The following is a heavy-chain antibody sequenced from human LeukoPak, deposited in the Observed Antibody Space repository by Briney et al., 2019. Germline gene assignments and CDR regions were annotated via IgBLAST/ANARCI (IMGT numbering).Heavy chain of an antibody. CDR3: TTGYCSSTSCHEGGAFDI. CDR1: GFTFSNAW. CDR2: IKSKTDGGTT. D-gene: IGHD2-2*01. J-gene: IGHJ3*02. V-gene: IGHV3-15*01. Sequence: GGSLRLSCAASGFTFSNAWMSWVRQAPGKGLEWVGRIKSKTDGGTTDYAAPVKGRFTISRDDSKNTLYLKMNSLKTEDTAVYYCTTGYCSSTSCHEGGAFDIWGQGTMVTVSS.